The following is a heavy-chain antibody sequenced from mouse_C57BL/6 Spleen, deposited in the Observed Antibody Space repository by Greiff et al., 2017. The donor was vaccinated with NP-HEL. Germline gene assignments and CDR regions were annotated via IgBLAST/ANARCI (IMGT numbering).Heavy chain of an antibody. V-gene: IGHV1-4*01. D-gene: IGHD3-2*02. CDR1: GYTFTSYT. CDR3: AGALDSSGYGAWFAY. J-gene: IGHJ3*01. CDR2: INPSSGYT. Sequence: QVQLQQSGAELVRPGASVKMSCKASGYTFTSYTMHWVKQRPGQGLEWIGYINPSSGYTKYNQKFKDKATLTADKSSSTAYMQLSSLTSEHSAVYYGAGALDSSGYGAWFAYWGQGTLVTVSA.